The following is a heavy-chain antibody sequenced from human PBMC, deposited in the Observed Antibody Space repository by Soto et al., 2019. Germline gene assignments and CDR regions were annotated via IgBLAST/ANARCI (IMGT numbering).Heavy chain of an antibody. J-gene: IGHJ5*02. V-gene: IGHV3-30-3*01. D-gene: IGHD1-1*01. CDR2: ISYDGSNK. CDR3: ARCRDGYNYNWFDP. Sequence: LXLSCAPSGFTFRRYAMHWFPQAPGKGLEWVAVISYDGSNKYYADSVKGRFTISRDNSKNTLYLQMNSLRAEDTAVYYCARCRDGYNYNWFDPWGQGTLVTVSS. CDR1: GFTFRRYA.